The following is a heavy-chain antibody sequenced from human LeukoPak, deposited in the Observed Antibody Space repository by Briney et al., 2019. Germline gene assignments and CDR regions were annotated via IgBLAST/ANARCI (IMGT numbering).Heavy chain of an antibody. V-gene: IGHV4-59*01. CDR1: GGSISSYY. J-gene: IGHJ1*01. D-gene: IGHD5-24*01. CDR2: IYYSGST. Sequence: PSETLSLTCTVSGGSISSYYWSWIRQPPGKGLEWIGYIYYSGSTNYNPSLKSRVTITVDTSKNQFSLKLSSVTAADTAVYYCARDRRNFQHWGQGTLVTVSS. CDR3: ARDRRNFQH.